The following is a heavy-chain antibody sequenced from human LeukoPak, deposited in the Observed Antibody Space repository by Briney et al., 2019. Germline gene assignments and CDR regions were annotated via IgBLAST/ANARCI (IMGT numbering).Heavy chain of an antibody. J-gene: IGHJ6*03. V-gene: IGHV4-39*07. Sequence: SETLSLTCTVSGGSISSSSYYWGWIRQPPGKGLEWIGSIYYSGSTNYNPSLKSRVTISVDTSKNQFSLKLSSVTAADTAVYYCARARYYYGSGSYQKELYYYMDVWGKGTTVTVSS. CDR2: IYYSGST. CDR1: GGSISSSSYY. D-gene: IGHD3-10*01. CDR3: ARARYYYGSGSYQKELYYYMDV.